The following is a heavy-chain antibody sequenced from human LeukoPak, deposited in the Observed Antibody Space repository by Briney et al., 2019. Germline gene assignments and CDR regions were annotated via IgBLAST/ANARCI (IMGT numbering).Heavy chain of an antibody. Sequence: SVKVSCKASGYTFTSYDINWVRQAPGQGLEWMGRIIPILGIANYAQKFQGRVTITADKSTSTAYMELSSLRSEDTAVYYCARDWRTMVRGVISENFDYWGQGTLVTVSS. D-gene: IGHD3-10*01. CDR2: IIPILGIA. J-gene: IGHJ4*02. CDR3: ARDWRTMVRGVISENFDY. CDR1: GYTFTSYD. V-gene: IGHV1-69*04.